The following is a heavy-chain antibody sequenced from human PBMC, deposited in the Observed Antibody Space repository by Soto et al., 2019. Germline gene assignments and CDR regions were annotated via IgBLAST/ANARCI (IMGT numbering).Heavy chain of an antibody. CDR3: ARGVVTMIVVVPWFDP. CDR2: IYYSGST. J-gene: IGHJ5*02. CDR1: GGSISSGGYY. D-gene: IGHD3-22*01. V-gene: IGHV4-31*03. Sequence: SETLSLTCTVSGGSISSGGYYWSWIRQHPGKGLEWIGYIYYSGSTYYNPSLKSRVTISVDTSKNQFSLKLSSVTAADTAVYYCARGVVTMIVVVPWFDPWGQGTLVTVSS.